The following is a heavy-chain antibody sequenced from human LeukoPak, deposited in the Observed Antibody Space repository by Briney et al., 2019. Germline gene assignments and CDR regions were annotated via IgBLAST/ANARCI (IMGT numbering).Heavy chain of an antibody. CDR1: GGSISSSSYY. D-gene: IGHD2-15*01. J-gene: IGHJ6*03. CDR2: ISHSGSI. Sequence: SETLSLTCTVSGGSISSSSYYWSWIRQPPGKGLEWIGEISHSGSINYNPSLKSRVTISVDTSKNQFSLKLSSVTAADTAVYYCAKRGYCSGGSCYRYYYYMDVWGKGTTVIIS. V-gene: IGHV4-39*07. CDR3: AKRGYCSGGSCYRYYYYMDV.